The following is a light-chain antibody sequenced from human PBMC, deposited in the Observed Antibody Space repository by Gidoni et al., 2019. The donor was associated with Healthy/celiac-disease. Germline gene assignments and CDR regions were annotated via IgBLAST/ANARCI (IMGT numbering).Light chain of an antibody. V-gene: IGLV3-1*01. CDR1: KLGDKY. Sequence: SYELTQPPSVSVSPGQTASITCPGDKLGDKYACCYQQKPGQSPVLVIYQDSKRPSGIPERFSGSNSGNTATLTISGTQAMDEADYYCQAWDSVNYVFGTGTKVTVL. CDR3: QAWDSVNYV. CDR2: QDS. J-gene: IGLJ1*01.